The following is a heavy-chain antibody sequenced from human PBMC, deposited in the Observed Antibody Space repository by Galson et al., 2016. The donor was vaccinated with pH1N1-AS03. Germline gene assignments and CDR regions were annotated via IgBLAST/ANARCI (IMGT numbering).Heavy chain of an antibody. D-gene: IGHD2-15*01. CDR3: VTGGGWRVDY. CDR2: LHYSGRG. Sequence: SETLSLTCTASGDSINRFYWGWIRQTPGKGLEWIGYLHYSGRGTYNPSLQSRVTISVDTSKNQFSLHVNSVTAADTAEYYCVTGGGWRVDYWGQGTPVTVSS. CDR1: GDSINRFY. J-gene: IGHJ4*02. V-gene: IGHV4-59*08.